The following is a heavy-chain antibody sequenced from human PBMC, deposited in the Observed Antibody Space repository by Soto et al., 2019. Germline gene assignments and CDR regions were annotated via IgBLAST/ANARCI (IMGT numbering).Heavy chain of an antibody. J-gene: IGHJ4*02. CDR1: GGSISSGGYY. CDR3: ARERFYNTAMVDY. CDR2: IYYSGST. V-gene: IGHV4-31*03. Sequence: SETLSLTCTVSGGSISSGGYYWSWIRQHPGKGLEWIGYIYYSGSTYYSPSLKSRVTISVDTSKNQFSLKLSSVTAADTAVYYCARERFYNTAMVDYWGQGTLVTVSS. D-gene: IGHD5-18*01.